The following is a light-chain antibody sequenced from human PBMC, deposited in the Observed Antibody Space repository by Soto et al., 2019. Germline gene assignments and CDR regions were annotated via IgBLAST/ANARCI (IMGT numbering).Light chain of an antibody. Sequence: QSALTQPASVSGSPGQSITISCTGTSSDVGGYNYVSWYQQHPGKAPKLMIYDVSNRPSGVSNRFSGSKSGNTASLTISGXXXXXXXXXXCSSYTSSSTLVVFGGGTKVTVL. V-gene: IGLV2-14*01. CDR2: DVS. CDR1: SSDVGGYNY. CDR3: SSYTSSSTLVV. J-gene: IGLJ2*01.